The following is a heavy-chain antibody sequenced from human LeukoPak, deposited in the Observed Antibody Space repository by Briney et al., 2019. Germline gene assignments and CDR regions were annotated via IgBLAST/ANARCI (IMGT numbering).Heavy chain of an antibody. V-gene: IGHV4-59*01. CDR1: GDSMSSYY. CDR2: IYYSGST. Sequence: SETLSLTWTVSGDSMSSYYWSWIRQPPGKGLEWIGYIYYSGSTNYNPSLKSRVTISVDTSKNQFSLKLSSETAADTAVHYCARAEPIGYSSGWFDPWGQGTLVTVSS. D-gene: IGHD6-19*01. J-gene: IGHJ5*02. CDR3: ARAEPIGYSSGWFDP.